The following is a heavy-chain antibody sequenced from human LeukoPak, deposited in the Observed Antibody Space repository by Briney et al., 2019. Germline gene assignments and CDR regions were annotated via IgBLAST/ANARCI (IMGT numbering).Heavy chain of an antibody. CDR3: ARGRGDSSSWYFDY. CDR1: GFTFDNYA. CDR2: ISWNSGTI. V-gene: IGHV3-9*01. Sequence: GRSLRLSCAASGFTFDNYAMNWVRQVPGKGLEWISLISWNSGTIGYADSVKGRFTISRDNAKNSLYLQMNSLRAEDTAVYYCARGRGDSSSWYFDYWGQGTLVTVSS. J-gene: IGHJ4*02. D-gene: IGHD6-13*01.